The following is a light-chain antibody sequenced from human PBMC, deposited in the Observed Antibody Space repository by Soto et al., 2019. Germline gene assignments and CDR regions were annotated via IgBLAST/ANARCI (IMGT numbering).Light chain of an antibody. CDR1: QTITNY. J-gene: IGKJ5*01. Sequence: IQRTHSPSSLSASLGEIVTMTFRASQTITNYLNWYQQQSGKAPKLLIYATDTLQSGVPSRFSGSGSGTDFTFTISSLQPEDIATYYCQQYDNLPPATFGQGTRLEIK. V-gene: IGKV1-33*01. CDR2: ATD. CDR3: QQYDNLPPAT.